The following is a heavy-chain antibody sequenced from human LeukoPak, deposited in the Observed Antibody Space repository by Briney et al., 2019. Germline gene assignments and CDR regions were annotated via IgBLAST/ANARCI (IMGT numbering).Heavy chain of an antibody. CDR2: ISPYNGHT. V-gene: IGHV1-18*01. CDR3: ARGGVTSVVDV. Sequence: ASVKVSRKTSGYTFRNYGITWVRQIPGQGLEWMGWISPYNGHTNYAQKLQGRVTMTTDTSTSTAYMELRSLTSDDTAVYYCARGGVTSVVDVWGKGTTVTISS. D-gene: IGHD4-23*01. CDR1: GYTFRNYG. J-gene: IGHJ6*04.